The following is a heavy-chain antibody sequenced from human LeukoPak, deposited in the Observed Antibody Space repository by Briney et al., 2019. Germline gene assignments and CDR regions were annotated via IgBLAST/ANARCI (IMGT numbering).Heavy chain of an antibody. CDR1: GGSFSGYS. Sequence: PSETLSLTCAVYGGSFSGYSWSWIRQPPGKGLEWIGEINHSGSTNYNPSLKRRVTISVDTSKNQFSLKLSSVTAADTAVYYCARVKAYYDSSGYYYFDYWGQGTLVTVSS. CDR3: ARVKAYYDSSGYYYFDY. CDR2: INHSGST. D-gene: IGHD3-22*01. V-gene: IGHV4-34*01. J-gene: IGHJ4*02.